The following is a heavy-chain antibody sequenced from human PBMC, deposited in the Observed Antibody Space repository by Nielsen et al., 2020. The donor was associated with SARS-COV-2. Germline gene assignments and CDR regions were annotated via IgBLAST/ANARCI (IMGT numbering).Heavy chain of an antibody. CDR2: INSDGRTT. D-gene: IGHD5/OR15-5a*01. V-gene: IGHV3-74*01. CDR3: ARAKFYDSGVDP. J-gene: IGHJ5*02. CDR1: GFTFGSSW. Sequence: GESLKISCAASGFTFGSSWMHWVRQAPGKGLVWVSRINSDGRTTTYADSVKGRFTISRDNAKNTLYLQMNSLRAEDTAVYYCARAKFYDSGVDPWGQGTLATVSS.